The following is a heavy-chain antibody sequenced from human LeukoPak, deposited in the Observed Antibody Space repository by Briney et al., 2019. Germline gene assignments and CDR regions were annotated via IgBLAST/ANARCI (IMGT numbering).Heavy chain of an antibody. CDR1: GFTFSSYW. CDR3: ARAQFPLRFLEWLFQPFFDY. Sequence: GGSLRLSCAASGFTFSSYWMSWVRQAPGKGLEWVANIKQDGSEKYYVDSVKGRFTISRDNAKNSLYLQMNSLRAEDTAVYYCARAQFPLRFLEWLFQPFFDYWGQGTLVTVSS. D-gene: IGHD3-3*01. V-gene: IGHV3-7*01. J-gene: IGHJ4*02. CDR2: IKQDGSEK.